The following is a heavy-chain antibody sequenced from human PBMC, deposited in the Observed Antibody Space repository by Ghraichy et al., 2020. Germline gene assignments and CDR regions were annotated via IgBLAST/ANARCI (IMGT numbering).Heavy chain of an antibody. CDR2: MYHSGGT. V-gene: IGHV4-4*02. D-gene: IGHD3-10*01. Sequence: SETLSLTCAVSGDSISSPYWWTWVRQPPGKGLEWIGEMYHSGGTNYNPSLKSRVTISVDKSKNQFSLKLTFVTAADSAVYYCARLHYTESGSHVLMDVWGQGTTVTVS. CDR1: GDSISSPYW. J-gene: IGHJ6*02. CDR3: ARLHYTESGSHVLMDV.